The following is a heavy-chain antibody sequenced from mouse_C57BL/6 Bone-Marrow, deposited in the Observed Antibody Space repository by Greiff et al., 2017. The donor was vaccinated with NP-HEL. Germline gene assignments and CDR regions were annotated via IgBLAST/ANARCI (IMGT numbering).Heavy chain of an antibody. D-gene: IGHD2-5*01. CDR3: TGPDYSNYAAY. CDR1: GYTFTSYW. Sequence: QVQLKQSGAELAKPGASVKLSCKASGYTFTSYWMHWVKQRPGQGLEWIGYINPSSGYTKYNQKFKDKATLPADKSSSTAYRQLSSLTYEDSAVYYCTGPDYSNYAAYWGQGTLVTVSA. CDR2: INPSSGYT. V-gene: IGHV1-7*01. J-gene: IGHJ3*01.